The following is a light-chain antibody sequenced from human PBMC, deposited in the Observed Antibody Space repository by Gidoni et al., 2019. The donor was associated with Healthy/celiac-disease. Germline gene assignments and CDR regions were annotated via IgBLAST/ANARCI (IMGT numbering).Light chain of an antibody. V-gene: IGKV1-5*01. J-gene: IGKJ2*01. CDR2: DAS. Sequence: DIQITQYPSTLSASVGDRVTITCRASQSISSWLAWYQQKPGKAPKLLIYDASSLESGVPSRFSGSGSGTEFTLTISSLQPDDFATYYCQQYNSYPYTFGQGTKLEIK. CDR1: QSISSW. CDR3: QQYNSYPYT.